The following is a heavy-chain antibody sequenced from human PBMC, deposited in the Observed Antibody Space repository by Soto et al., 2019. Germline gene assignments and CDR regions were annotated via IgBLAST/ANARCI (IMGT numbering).Heavy chain of an antibody. CDR1: GYSFTSYY. J-gene: IGHJ6*02. CDR3: ARTGAAAGPEYYGLDV. Sequence: QVQLVQSGAEVKKPGASVKVSCKASGYSFTSYYMHWVRQAPGQGLEWMGIINPSGGSTSHAQKCQGRVTMTRDTSTSTVYMELSSLRSEDTAVYYCARTGAAAGPEYYGLDVWGQGTTVTVSS. D-gene: IGHD6-13*01. V-gene: IGHV1-46*01. CDR2: INPSGGST.